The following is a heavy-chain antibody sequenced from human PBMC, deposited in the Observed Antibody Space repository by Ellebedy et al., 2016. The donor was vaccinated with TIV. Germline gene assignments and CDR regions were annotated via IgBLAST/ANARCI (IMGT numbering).Heavy chain of an antibody. CDR3: ARDLMGRGDY. Sequence: AASVKVSCKASGYTFTSYAISWVRQAPGQGLEWMGRIIPILGIANYTQKFQGKVTITADKSTSTAYMALSSLRSEDTAMYYCARDLMGRGDYWGQGTLVTVSS. D-gene: IGHD2-15*01. CDR2: IIPILGIA. V-gene: IGHV1-69*04. J-gene: IGHJ4*02. CDR1: GYTFTSYA.